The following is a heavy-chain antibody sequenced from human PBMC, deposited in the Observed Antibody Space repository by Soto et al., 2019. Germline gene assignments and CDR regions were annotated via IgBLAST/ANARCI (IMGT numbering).Heavy chain of an antibody. D-gene: IGHD2-15*01. V-gene: IGHV1-18*01. CDR3: ARDALYCSGGSCYMDV. J-gene: IGHJ6*04. CDR2: ISAYNGNT. Sequence: ASVKVSCKASGYTFTSYGISWVRQASGQGLEWMGWISAYNGNTNYAQKFQGRVTMTRDTSTSTVHMELSSLRSEDAAVYYCARDALYCSGGSCYMDVWGKGTTVTVSS. CDR1: GYTFTSYG.